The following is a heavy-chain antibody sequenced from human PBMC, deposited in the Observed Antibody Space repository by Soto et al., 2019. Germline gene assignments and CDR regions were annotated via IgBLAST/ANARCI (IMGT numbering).Heavy chain of an antibody. CDR2: ISAYNGNT. CDR3: ARDPTPHYDILTGYLGIPFDY. J-gene: IGHJ4*02. V-gene: IGHV1-18*01. Sequence: ASVKVSCKASGYTFTSYGISWVRQAPGQGLEWMGWISAYNGNTNYAQKLQGRVTMTTDTSTSTAYMELRSLRSDDTAVYYCARDPTPHYDILTGYLGIPFDYWGQGTLVTVSS. CDR1: GYTFTSYG. D-gene: IGHD3-9*01.